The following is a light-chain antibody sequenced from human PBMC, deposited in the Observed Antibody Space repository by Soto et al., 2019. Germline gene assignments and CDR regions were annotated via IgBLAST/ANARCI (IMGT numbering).Light chain of an antibody. J-gene: IGKJ1*01. V-gene: IGKV1-5*01. CDR1: QSISAW. Sequence: DIQMTQSPSTLFASVGDTVTITCLSSQSISAWLAWYQQRPGKAPKLLIYDASSLESGVPSTFSGSGSGTEFTLTITSLQPDDFATYYCQQYSSYSWTFGQGTKVDIK. CDR2: DAS. CDR3: QQYSSYSWT.